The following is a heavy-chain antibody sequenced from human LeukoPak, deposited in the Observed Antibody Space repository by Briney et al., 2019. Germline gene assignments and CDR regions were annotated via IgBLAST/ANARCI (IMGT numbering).Heavy chain of an antibody. CDR2: INPNSGGT. V-gene: IGHV1-2*02. CDR3: ARLGYCGSTSCYSNDY. D-gene: IGHD2-2*01. CDR1: GYTFTGYY. J-gene: IGHJ4*02. Sequence: ASVKVSCKASGYTFTGYYMHWVRQAPGQGLEWMGWINPNSGGTNYAQKFQGRVTMTRDTSISTAYMELSRLRSDDTAVYYCARLGYCGSTSCYSNDYWGQGTLVTVSS.